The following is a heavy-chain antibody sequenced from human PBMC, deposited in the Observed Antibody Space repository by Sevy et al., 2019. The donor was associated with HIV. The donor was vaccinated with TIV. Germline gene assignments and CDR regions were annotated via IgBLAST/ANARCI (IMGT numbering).Heavy chain of an antibody. CDR3: ARGGLGSNWFSSFDY. CDR2: IYSGGAT. J-gene: IGHJ4*02. CDR1: GFTVSSNY. Sequence: GGSLRLSCAVSGFTVSSNYMSWVRQAPGKGLEWVSLIYSGGATYYADSVNGRFTISGDDSKNTQYLQMDSLRAEDTAVYYCARGGLGSNWFSSFDYWGRGTLVTVSS. D-gene: IGHD6-13*01. V-gene: IGHV3-53*01.